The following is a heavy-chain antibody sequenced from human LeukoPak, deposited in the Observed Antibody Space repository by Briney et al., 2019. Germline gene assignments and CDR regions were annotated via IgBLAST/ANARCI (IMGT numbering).Heavy chain of an antibody. CDR2: VSPGGYT. J-gene: IGHJ5*02. CDR3: ARIRCGHGQDRCYNH. Sequence: PSETLSLTRAVSGVPVDDYYWSWIRQSPEKGLEWIGEVSPGGYTTYNPSLKSRVIISADTSENQFSLSVTSVTAADTALYYCARIRCGHGQDRCYNHWAQGSLVTVSS. CDR1: GVPVDDYY. D-gene: IGHD2-21*01. V-gene: IGHV4-34*01.